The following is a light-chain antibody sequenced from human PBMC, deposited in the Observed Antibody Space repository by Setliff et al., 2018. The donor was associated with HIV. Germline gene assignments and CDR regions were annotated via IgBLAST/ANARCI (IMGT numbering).Light chain of an antibody. J-gene: IGLJ2*01. CDR2: DVN. Sequence: QSALAQHASVSGSPGQSITISCTGTSTDVGGYDYVSWYQHHTGKAPKLIIFDVNNRPSGISNRFSGSKSGNTAPLTISVLQAEDEGDYYCSSYTSSSSVFGGGTKVTVL. CDR1: STDVGGYDY. CDR3: SSYTSSSSV. V-gene: IGLV2-14*01.